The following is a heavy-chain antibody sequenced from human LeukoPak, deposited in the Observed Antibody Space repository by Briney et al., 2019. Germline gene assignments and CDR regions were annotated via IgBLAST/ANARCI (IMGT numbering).Heavy chain of an antibody. CDR2: ISGDGGST. V-gene: IGHV3-43*02. D-gene: IGHD3-10*01. Sequence: LPGGSLRLSCAASGFTFNYYAMHWVRQAPGKGLEWVSLISGDGGSTYYADSVKGRFTISRDNSKNSLYLQMNSLRTEDTALYYCAKGLSSGFRELLPDYWGQGTLVTVSS. J-gene: IGHJ4*02. CDR1: GFTFNYYA. CDR3: AKGLSSGFRELLPDY.